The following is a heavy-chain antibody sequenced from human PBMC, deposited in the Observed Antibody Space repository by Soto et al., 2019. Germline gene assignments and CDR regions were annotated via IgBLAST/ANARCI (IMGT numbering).Heavy chain of an antibody. CDR1: GYSFTSYW. J-gene: IGHJ6*02. CDR2: IYPGDSDT. V-gene: IGHV5-51*01. D-gene: IGHD3-10*01. Sequence: PGESLKISCKGSGYSFTSYWIGWVRQMPGKGLEWMGIIYPGDSDTRYSPSFQGQVTISADKSISTAYLQWSSLKASDTAMYYCARLNYYGSGSSMVYYYYGMDVWGQGTTVTVSS. CDR3: ARLNYYGSGSSMVYYYYGMDV.